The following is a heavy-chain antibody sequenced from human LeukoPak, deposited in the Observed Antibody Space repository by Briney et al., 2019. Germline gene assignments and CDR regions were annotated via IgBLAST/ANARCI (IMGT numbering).Heavy chain of an antibody. D-gene: IGHD2-21*02. J-gene: IGHJ4*02. CDR3: ARDHCGGDCYSAPSFDY. Sequence: ASVKVSCKASGYTFTGYYMHWVRQAPGQGLEWMGWINPNSGGTNYAQKFQGRVTMTRDTSISTAYMELRSLRSDDTAVYYCARDHCGGDCYSAPSFDYWGQGTLVTVSS. CDR2: INPNSGGT. V-gene: IGHV1-2*02. CDR1: GYTFTGYY.